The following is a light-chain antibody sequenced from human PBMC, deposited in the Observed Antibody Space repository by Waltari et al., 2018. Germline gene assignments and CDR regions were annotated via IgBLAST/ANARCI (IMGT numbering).Light chain of an antibody. J-gene: IGLJ1*01. V-gene: IGLV2-8*01. CDR1: SRGVGGYDD. CDR3: SSYGGSDSYV. Sequence: QSALTHPPSASGSPGQSVTISCTGTSRGVGGYDDVTWYQQHPGNAPRLLIYEGRKRPSGVPDRFSGSKSGNAASLTVSGLQAEDEADYYCSSYGGSDSYVFRSGTKVTV. CDR2: EGR.